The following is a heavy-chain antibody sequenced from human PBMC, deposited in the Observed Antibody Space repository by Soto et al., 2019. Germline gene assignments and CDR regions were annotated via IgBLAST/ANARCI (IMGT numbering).Heavy chain of an antibody. Sequence: QVQLVQSGAEVKKPGASVKVSCKASGYTFTSYYMHWVRQAPGQGLEWMGRINPSGGSTSYAQKFQGRVTITRDTSTSTVYMELSSLRSEDTAVYYCARVGYCGGDCYHFDYWGHGTLVTVSS. J-gene: IGHJ4*01. CDR3: ARVGYCGGDCYHFDY. V-gene: IGHV1-46*01. CDR1: GYTFTSYY. CDR2: INPSGGST. D-gene: IGHD2-21*02.